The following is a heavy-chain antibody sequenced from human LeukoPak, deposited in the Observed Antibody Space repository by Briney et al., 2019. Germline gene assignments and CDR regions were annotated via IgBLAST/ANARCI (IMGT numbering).Heavy chain of an antibody. CDR3: ARRGYNDKSFGR. V-gene: IGHV4-39*01. D-gene: IGHD5-24*01. CDR2: IYYSGNT. J-gene: IGHJ4*02. Sequence: PSETLSLTCTVSDSSISSSSYYWGWIRQPPGKGLEWIGNIYYSGNTYYNPSLKSRVTISVDTSKNQFSLRLSSVTAADTAVYFCARRGYNDKSFGRWGPGTLVTVSS. CDR1: DSSISSSSYY.